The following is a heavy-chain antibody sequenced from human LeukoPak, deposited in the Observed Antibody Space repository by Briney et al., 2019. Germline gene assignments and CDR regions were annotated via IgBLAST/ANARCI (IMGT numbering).Heavy chain of an antibody. CDR2: IKSNTDGGTT. Sequence: GGSLTLSCAASGFTFSNAWMSWFRQAPGEGLEWVGRIKSNTDGGTTDYAAPVKGRFTISRDDSKNTLYLQMNSLKTEDTAVYYCTTDQRGYVLFDYWGQGTLVTASS. D-gene: IGHD5-12*01. J-gene: IGHJ4*02. CDR1: GFTFSNAW. V-gene: IGHV3-15*01. CDR3: TTDQRGYVLFDY.